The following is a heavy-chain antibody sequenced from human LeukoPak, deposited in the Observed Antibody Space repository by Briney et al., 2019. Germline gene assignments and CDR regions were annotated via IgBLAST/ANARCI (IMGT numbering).Heavy chain of an antibody. CDR3: ARGIEYTIPGQYFQH. CDR1: GFIFSNYA. Sequence: HSGGSLRLSCAASGFIFSNYAFHWVRQAPGKGLEWVAAISYDGNNKYYADSVKGRFTLSRDNSKNTLSLQMNSLRAEDTAVYYCARGIEYTIPGQYFQHWGQGTLVTVSS. CDR2: ISYDGNNK. V-gene: IGHV3-30-3*01. D-gene: IGHD1-1*01. J-gene: IGHJ1*01.